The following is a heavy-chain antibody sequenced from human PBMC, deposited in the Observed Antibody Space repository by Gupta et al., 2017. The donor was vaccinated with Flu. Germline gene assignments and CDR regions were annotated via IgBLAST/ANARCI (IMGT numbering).Heavy chain of an antibody. V-gene: IGHV1-69*02. CDR1: GGTFSSYT. CDR3: ARAGGGGSYPGY. D-gene: IGHD1-26*01. Sequence: QVQLVQSGAEVKKPGSSVKVSCKASGGTFSSYTISWVRQAPGQGLEWMGRIIPILGIANYAQKFQGRVTITADKSTSTAYMELSSLRSEDTAVYYCARAGGGGSYPGYWGQGTLVTVSS. J-gene: IGHJ4*02. CDR2: IIPILGIA.